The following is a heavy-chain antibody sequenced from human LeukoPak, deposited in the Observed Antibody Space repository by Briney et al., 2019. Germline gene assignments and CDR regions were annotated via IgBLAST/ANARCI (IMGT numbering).Heavy chain of an antibody. D-gene: IGHD3-22*01. J-gene: IGHJ4*02. V-gene: IGHV3-30-3*01. Sequence: GGSLRLSCAASGFTFSSYAMHWVRQAPGKGLEWVAVISYDGSNKYYADSVKGRFTISRDNSKNTLYLQMNSLRAEDTAVYYCARGRGHYYDSSGLSDYWGQGTLVTVSS. CDR3: ARGRGHYYDSSGLSDY. CDR1: GFTFSSYA. CDR2: ISYDGSNK.